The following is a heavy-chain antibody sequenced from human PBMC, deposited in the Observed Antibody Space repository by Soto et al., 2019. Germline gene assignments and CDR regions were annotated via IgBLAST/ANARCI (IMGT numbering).Heavy chain of an antibody. Sequence: EVRLVESGGGLVQPGRSLRLSCAGSGFSFDDYAMHWVRQAPGKGLEWVSGISWNSGSIDYVGSVKGRFTISRDNAKKSLYLQINSLRSEATALYYCAKDIGAGGISGLRPPLFDAGMDVWGQGTTVIVS. D-gene: IGHD2-15*01. CDR2: ISWNSGSI. CDR3: AKDIGAGGISGLRPPLFDAGMDV. CDR1: GFSFDDYA. V-gene: IGHV3-9*01. J-gene: IGHJ6*02.